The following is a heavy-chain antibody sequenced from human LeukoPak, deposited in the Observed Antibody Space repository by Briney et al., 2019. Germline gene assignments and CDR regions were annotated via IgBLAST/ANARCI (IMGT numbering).Heavy chain of an antibody. D-gene: IGHD2-15*01. Sequence: AGGSLRLSCAASGFTVSSNYMSWVRQAPGKGLEWVSVIYSGGSTYYADSVKGRFTISRDNSKNTLYLQMNSLRAEDTAVYYCTSPRTPLNYYYYGMDVWGQGTTVTVSS. J-gene: IGHJ6*02. CDR2: IYSGGST. CDR1: GFTVSSNY. CDR3: TSPRTPLNYYYYGMDV. V-gene: IGHV3-66*01.